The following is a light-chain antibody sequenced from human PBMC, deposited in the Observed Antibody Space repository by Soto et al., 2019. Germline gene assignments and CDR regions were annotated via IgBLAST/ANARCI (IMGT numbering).Light chain of an antibody. V-gene: IGKV3-15*01. Sequence: EIVMTQSPATLSVSPGERATLSCRASQSVSSNLAWYQQKPGQAPRLLIYGASTRATGIPARFSGSGSGTEFTLSICILQAEDFTVYYCQQYNNWPPWTFGQGTKVEIK. CDR1: QSVSSN. J-gene: IGKJ1*01. CDR3: QQYNNWPPWT. CDR2: GAS.